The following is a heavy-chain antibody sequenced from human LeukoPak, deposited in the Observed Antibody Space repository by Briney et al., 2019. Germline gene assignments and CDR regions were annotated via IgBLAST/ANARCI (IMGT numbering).Heavy chain of an antibody. V-gene: IGHV1-2*02. CDR2: INPNSGGT. Sequence: ASVKVSCKASGYTFTGYYMHWVRQAPGQGLEWMGWINPNSGGTNYAQKFQGRVTMTRDTSISTAYMELSRLRSDDTAVYYCARDLIAVADVGGWFDLWGQGTLVTVSS. CDR1: GYTFTGYY. J-gene: IGHJ5*02. D-gene: IGHD6-19*01. CDR3: ARDLIAVADVGGWFDL.